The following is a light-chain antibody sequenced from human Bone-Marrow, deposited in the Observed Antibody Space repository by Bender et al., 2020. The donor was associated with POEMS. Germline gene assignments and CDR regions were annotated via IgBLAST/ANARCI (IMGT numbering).Light chain of an antibody. CDR3: QSYDNSLGGWV. CDR1: SSDVGAYNH. V-gene: IGLV2-14*03. J-gene: IGLJ3*02. CDR2: DVN. Sequence: QSALTQPASVSGSPAQSITISCTGTSSDVGAYNHVSWYQQHPGKVPKLIIFDVNKWPSGVPDRFSGSKSGTSASLAITGLQAEDEGDYYCQSYDNSLGGWVFGGGTKLTVL.